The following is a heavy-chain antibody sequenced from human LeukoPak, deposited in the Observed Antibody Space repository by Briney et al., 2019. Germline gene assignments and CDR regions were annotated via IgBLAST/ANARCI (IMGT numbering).Heavy chain of an antibody. Sequence: SETLSLTCAASGASISGSGYYWGWIRQPPGKGLEWIGNIYSSGSTYYNASLQSRVTISIDTSKNQFSLRLNSVTAADTAMYYCAKSGGYGLIDYWGQGTRVTVSS. J-gene: IGHJ4*02. CDR3: AKSGGYGLIDY. D-gene: IGHD1-26*01. V-gene: IGHV4-39*01. CDR2: IYSSGST. CDR1: GASISGSGYY.